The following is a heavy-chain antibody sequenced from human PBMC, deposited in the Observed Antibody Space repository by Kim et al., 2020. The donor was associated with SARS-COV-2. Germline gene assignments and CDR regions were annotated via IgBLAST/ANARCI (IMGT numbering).Heavy chain of an antibody. V-gene: IGHV4-39*01. J-gene: IGHJ4*02. CDR3: ARHEDYCIAAVP. CDR1: GGSISSGSYY. Sequence: SETLSLTCTVSGGSISSGSYYWGWIRQPPGKGLEWIGSLYYSGATYYNPSLRSRVTISLDTSKNQFSLKLSSVTAADTALYYCARHEDYCIAAVPWGQGRQVTVSS. CDR2: LYYSGAT. D-gene: IGHD2-15*01.